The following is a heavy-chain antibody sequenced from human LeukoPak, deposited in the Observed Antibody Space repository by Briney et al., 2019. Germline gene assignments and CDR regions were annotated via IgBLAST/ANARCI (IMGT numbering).Heavy chain of an antibody. J-gene: IGHJ4*02. D-gene: IGHD6-13*01. CDR1: GFTFSNSA. V-gene: IGHV3-23*01. CDR2: ITGSGDDA. Sequence: GGSLRLSCAASGFTFSNSAMTWVRQAPGKGLEWVSTITGSGDDAAYADSVEGRFTLSRDNPKNTLYLQVNSLRAEDTAMYYCARDFLPAAGSIFDYWGQGTLVTVSS. CDR3: ARDFLPAAGSIFDY.